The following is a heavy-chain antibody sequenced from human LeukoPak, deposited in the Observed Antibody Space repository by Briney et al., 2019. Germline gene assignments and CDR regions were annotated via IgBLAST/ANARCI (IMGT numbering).Heavy chain of an antibody. CDR1: GGSISSGGYY. D-gene: IGHD4-17*01. J-gene: IGHJ4*02. CDR2: IYYSGGT. V-gene: IGHV4-31*03. Sequence: SQTLSLTCTVSGGSISSGGYYWSWIRQHPGKGLEWIGYIYYSGGTYYNPSLKSRVTISVDTSKNQFSLKLSSVTAADTAVYYCARNGDYGDYGNYFDYWGQGTLVTVSS. CDR3: ARNGDYGDYGNYFDY.